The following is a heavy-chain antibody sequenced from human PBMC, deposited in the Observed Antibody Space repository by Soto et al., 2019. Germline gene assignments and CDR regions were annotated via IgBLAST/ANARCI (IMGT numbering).Heavy chain of an antibody. Sequence: PGGSLRLSCAASGFTFSTYSMNWVRQAPGKGLEWVSYISPSSSSIYYADSVKGRFTISRDNAKNSLYLQMNSLRAEDTAVYYCARVAYYYDSSGYFYWGQGTLVTVS. CDR1: GFTFSTYS. CDR3: ARVAYYYDSSGYFY. J-gene: IGHJ4*02. CDR2: ISPSSSSI. V-gene: IGHV3-48*01. D-gene: IGHD3-22*01.